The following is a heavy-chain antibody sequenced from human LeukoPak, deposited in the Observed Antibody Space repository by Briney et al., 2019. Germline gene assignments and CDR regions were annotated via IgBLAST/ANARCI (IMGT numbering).Heavy chain of an antibody. CDR1: GFTFSNYW. CDR3: TRDEF. CDR2: MKKDGSEK. V-gene: IGHV3-7*05. J-gene: IGHJ3*01. Sequence: GGSLRLSRAGSGFTFSNYWMSWVRQAPGKGLEWVANMKKDGSEKYYVDSVKGRFTISRDNAKNSLYLQMDSLRAEDTAVYYCTRDEFWGQGTMVTVSS.